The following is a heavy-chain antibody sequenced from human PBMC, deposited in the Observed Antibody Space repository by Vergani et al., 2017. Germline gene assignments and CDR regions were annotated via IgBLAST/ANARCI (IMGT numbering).Heavy chain of an antibody. J-gene: IGHJ4*02. CDR2: ISNSGNTI. D-gene: IGHD6-6*01. CDR3: ARRDSSSPALDY. Sequence: QVQLVESRGGLVKPGGSLRLSCAASGFSFSDHYMTWIRQAPGKGLEWVSYISNSGNTIEYADSVKGRFSISRDNAKSSLFLQMDSLRAEDTAVYYCARRDSSSPALDYWGQGTLVTVSS. CDR1: GFSFSDHY. V-gene: IGHV3-11*04.